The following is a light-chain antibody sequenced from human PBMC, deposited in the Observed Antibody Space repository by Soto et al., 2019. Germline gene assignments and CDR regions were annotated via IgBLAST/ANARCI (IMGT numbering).Light chain of an antibody. CDR2: DAS. Sequence: EIVLTQSPATLSLYPGERATLSCRASQSVSRYLAWYQQKPGQAPRLLIYDASNRATGIPARFSGSGSGTDFTLTISSLEPEDFAVYYCQQRSNWLYTFGQGTKLEIK. J-gene: IGKJ2*01. CDR1: QSVSRY. V-gene: IGKV3-11*01. CDR3: QQRSNWLYT.